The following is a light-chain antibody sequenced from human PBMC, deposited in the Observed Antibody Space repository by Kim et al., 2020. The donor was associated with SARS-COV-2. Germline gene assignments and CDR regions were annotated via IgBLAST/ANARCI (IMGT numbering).Light chain of an antibody. CDR3: QQYNTYSRT. CDR1: QSINVW. CDR2: RAS. V-gene: IGKV1-5*03. Sequence: DIQMTQSPSTLSASVGDRVTITCRASQSINVWLAWYQQKPGKAPNLLIHRASSLESGVPSRFSGSGSGTEFTLTISSLQPDDFATYYCQQYNTYSRTFGQGTKVDIK. J-gene: IGKJ1*01.